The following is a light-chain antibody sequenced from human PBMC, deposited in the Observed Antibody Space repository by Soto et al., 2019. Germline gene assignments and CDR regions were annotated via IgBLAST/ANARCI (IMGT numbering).Light chain of an antibody. V-gene: IGKV3-20*01. Sequence: EIVLTQSPGTLSLSPGERATLSCRASQSVSSSHLGWYQQTPGQAPRLLIYGASSRATGIPDRFSGSVSGTDFTLTIRRLEPEDFAVYYCQQYGTSPFTFGPGTKVDIK. J-gene: IGKJ3*01. CDR3: QQYGTSPFT. CDR2: GAS. CDR1: QSVSSSH.